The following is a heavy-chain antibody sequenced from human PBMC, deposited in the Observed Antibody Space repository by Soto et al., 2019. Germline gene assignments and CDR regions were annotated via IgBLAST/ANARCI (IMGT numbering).Heavy chain of an antibody. CDR3: ATLYGKGGSFRYYYYGMDV. V-gene: IGHV1-69*13. D-gene: IGHD2-2*02. CDR2: IIPIFGTA. CDR1: GGTFSSYA. Sequence: GASVKVSCKASGGTFSSYAISWVRQAPRQGLEWMGGIIPIFGTANYAQKFQGRVTITADESTSTAYMELSSLRSEDTAVYYCATLYGKGGSFRYYYYGMDVWGQGTTVTVSS. J-gene: IGHJ6*02.